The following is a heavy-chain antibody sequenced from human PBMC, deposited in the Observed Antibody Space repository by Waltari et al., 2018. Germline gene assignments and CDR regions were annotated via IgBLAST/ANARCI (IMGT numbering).Heavy chain of an antibody. CDR2: ITGSGGST. Sequence: EVQVLESGGGLVQPGGSLRLSCAASGFTFSSYPMTWVRQPPGKGLEWVSGITGSGGSTYYADSVKGRFTISRDNSKNTLYLQMNSLRAEDTAVYYCAKVGDSGYAYAYYDHWGQGTLVTVSS. CDR1: GFTFSSYP. J-gene: IGHJ4*02. V-gene: IGHV3-23*01. CDR3: AKVGDSGYAYAYYDH. D-gene: IGHD5-12*01.